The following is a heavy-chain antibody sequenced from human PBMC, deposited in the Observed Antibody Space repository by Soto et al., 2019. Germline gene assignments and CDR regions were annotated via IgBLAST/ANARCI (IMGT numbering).Heavy chain of an antibody. J-gene: IGHJ6*03. Sequence: QVQLQQWGAGLLKPSETLSLTCAVYGGSFSGYPWSWIRQTPGKGLEWIGGINDSGDINYNPSLKSRVTNLVDSPKTEISLRLSSVTAADTAVYYCAKGLILWFGELSRRGGYYYYMDVWGKGTTVTVSS. CDR3: AKGLILWFGELSRRGGYYYYMDV. CDR1: GGSFSGYP. CDR2: INDSGDI. V-gene: IGHV4-34*01. D-gene: IGHD3-10*01.